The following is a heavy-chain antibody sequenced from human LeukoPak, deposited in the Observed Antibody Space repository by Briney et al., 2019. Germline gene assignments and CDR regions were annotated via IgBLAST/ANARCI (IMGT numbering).Heavy chain of an antibody. Sequence: PSQTLSVTCAVPGGSISCGGYSLTCTRLPPGNGLWWIGYIYHSGSTYYNPSLKSRVTISVDRSKNQFSLKLSSVTAADTAVYYCARVREQLWWFDPWGQGTLVTVSS. CDR1: GGSISCGGYS. D-gene: IGHD5-18*01. V-gene: IGHV4-30-2*01. CDR2: IYHSGST. J-gene: IGHJ5*02. CDR3: ARVREQLWWFDP.